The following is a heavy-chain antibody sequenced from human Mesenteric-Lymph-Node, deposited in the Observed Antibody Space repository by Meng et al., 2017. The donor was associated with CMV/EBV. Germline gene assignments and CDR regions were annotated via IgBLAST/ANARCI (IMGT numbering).Heavy chain of an antibody. Sequence: SQTLSLTCAISGDSVSNNGAAWNWIRQSPSRGLEWLGRTYYRSQWHTDYAVSVRGRIAINPDTSKNHFSLQLTSVTPDDTAVYYCARGPPYRLSCMDLWGQVTLVTVSS. CDR2: TYYRSQWHT. D-gene: IGHD3-16*02. CDR3: ARGPPYRLSCMDL. J-gene: IGHJ5*02. V-gene: IGHV6-1*01. CDR1: GDSVSNNGAA.